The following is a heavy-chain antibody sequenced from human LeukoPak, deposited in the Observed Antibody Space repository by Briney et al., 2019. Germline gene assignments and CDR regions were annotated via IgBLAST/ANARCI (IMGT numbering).Heavy chain of an antibody. CDR1: GFTFSSYG. V-gene: IGHV3-23*01. CDR2: ISGSGGNT. D-gene: IGHD5-12*01. J-gene: IGHJ4*02. Sequence: PGGSLRLSCAASGFTFSSYGMHWVRQAPGKGLEWVSGISGSGGNTYNADSVKGRFTISRDNSKNTLYLQMNSLRAEDTAVYYCAKEAWIYSGYDYPDYWGQGTLVTVSS. CDR3: AKEAWIYSGYDYPDY.